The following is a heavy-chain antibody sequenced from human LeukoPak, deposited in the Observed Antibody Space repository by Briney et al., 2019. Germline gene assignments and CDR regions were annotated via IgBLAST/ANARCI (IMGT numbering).Heavy chain of an antibody. Sequence: ASVKVSRKASGYTFTNYAMHWVRQAPGQRFEWVGWINAANGNTKYSEKFQGRVTITRDTSANTAYMELSSLRSEDTAVYYCARDLGYCSGGSCTEFIYWGQGTLVTVSS. V-gene: IGHV1-3*01. J-gene: IGHJ4*02. CDR1: GYTFTNYA. CDR3: ARDLGYCSGGSCTEFIY. D-gene: IGHD2-15*01. CDR2: INAANGNT.